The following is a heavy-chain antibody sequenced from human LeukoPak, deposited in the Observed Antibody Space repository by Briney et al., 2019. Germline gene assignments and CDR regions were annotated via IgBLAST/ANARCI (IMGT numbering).Heavy chain of an antibody. Sequence: ASVKVSCKASGYTFTGYYMHWVRQAPGQGLEWMGWINPNSGGTNYAQKFQGRVTMTRDTSISTAYMELSRLRSDDTAVYYCARLTSSGYYDSSGHLDYWGQGTLVTVSS. D-gene: IGHD3-22*01. J-gene: IGHJ4*02. CDR1: GYTFTGYY. CDR2: INPNSGGT. CDR3: ARLTSSGYYDSSGHLDY. V-gene: IGHV1-2*02.